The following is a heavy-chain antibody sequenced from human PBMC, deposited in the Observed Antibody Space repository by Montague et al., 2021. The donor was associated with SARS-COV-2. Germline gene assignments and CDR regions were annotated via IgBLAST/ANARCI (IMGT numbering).Heavy chain of an antibody. V-gene: IGHV4-31*03. Sequence: TLSLTCTVSGGSISSGGYYWSWIRQHPGKGLEWIGYIYYSGSTYYNPSLKSRVTISVDTSKNQFSLKLSSVTAADTAVYYCARVRGLTICGVVGRFDYWGQGTLVTVSS. D-gene: IGHD3-3*01. CDR2: IYYSGST. CDR3: ARVRGLTICGVVGRFDY. CDR1: GGSISSGGYY. J-gene: IGHJ4*02.